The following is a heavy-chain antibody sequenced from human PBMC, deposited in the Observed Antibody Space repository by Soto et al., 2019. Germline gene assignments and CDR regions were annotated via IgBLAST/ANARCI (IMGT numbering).Heavy chain of an antibody. CDR2: VYYSGTT. J-gene: IGHJ4*02. V-gene: IGHV4-59*01. CDR3: ATYDGGGKFDF. D-gene: IGHD3-22*01. Sequence: QVQLQESGPGLVKPPETLSLTCTVSGGSFSSFYWSWIRQPPGKGLEWIGYVYYSGTTNYNPSLKGRVSISVDTSKNQFSLKLTSVTAADTAVYYCATYDGGGKFDFWGQGTLVTVSS. CDR1: GGSFSSFY.